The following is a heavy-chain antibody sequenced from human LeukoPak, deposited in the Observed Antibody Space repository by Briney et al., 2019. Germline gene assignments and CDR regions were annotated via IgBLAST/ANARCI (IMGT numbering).Heavy chain of an antibody. Sequence: EASVKVSCKAFGGSFGNFAVIWVRQAPGQGFEWMGRIIPTLGITNRAQKFQDRVTISADTSSSTAYMELSSLRSDDTAVYYCARDPGKYGDSLRPSGLDYWGQGTLVTVSS. CDR3: ARDPGKYGDSLRPSGLDY. CDR2: IIPTLGIT. J-gene: IGHJ4*02. D-gene: IGHD2-15*01. V-gene: IGHV1-69*04. CDR1: GGSFGNFA.